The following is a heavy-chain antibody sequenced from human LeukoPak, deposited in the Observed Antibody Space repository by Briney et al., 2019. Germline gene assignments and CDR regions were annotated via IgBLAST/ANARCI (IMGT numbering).Heavy chain of an antibody. Sequence: ASVKVSCKASGGTFSSYAISWVRQAPGQGLEWMGGIIPIFGTANYAQKFQGRVTITADESTSTAYMELSSLRSGDTAVYYCARVPTSSSWTLYYFDYWGQGTLVTVSS. CDR2: IIPIFGTA. V-gene: IGHV1-69*13. D-gene: IGHD6-13*01. CDR1: GGTFSSYA. J-gene: IGHJ4*02. CDR3: ARVPTSSSWTLYYFDY.